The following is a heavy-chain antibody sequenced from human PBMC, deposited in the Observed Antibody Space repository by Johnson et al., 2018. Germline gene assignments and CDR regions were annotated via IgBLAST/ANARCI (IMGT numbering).Heavy chain of an antibody. Sequence: QVQLVQSGAEVKKPWASVKVSCKASGYTFTSYYMHWVRQAPGQGLEWMGIINPSGGSTSYAQKFQGRVTMTRDTSTSTVYMELSSLGSADTAVYYCARDRAAALLQHWGQGTLVTVSS. CDR1: GYTFTSYY. D-gene: IGHD6-13*01. J-gene: IGHJ1*01. V-gene: IGHV1-46*01. CDR3: ARDRAAALLQH. CDR2: INPSGGST.